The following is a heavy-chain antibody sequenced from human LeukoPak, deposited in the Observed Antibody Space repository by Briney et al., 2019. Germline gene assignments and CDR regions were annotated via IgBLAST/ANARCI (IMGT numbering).Heavy chain of an antibody. CDR1: GFTFSSYW. CDR2: IDRDGSRI. J-gene: IGHJ4*02. CDR3: AKDGGLWVSAHWGDS. V-gene: IGHV3-74*01. Sequence: GGSLRLSCAVSGFTFSSYWMHWVRQAPGKGLVWVSRIDRDGSRINYADSVKGRFTISRDNGKNTLFLQMNSLRAEDTAVYYCAKDGGLWVSAHWGDSWGRGTLVTVSS. D-gene: IGHD7-27*01.